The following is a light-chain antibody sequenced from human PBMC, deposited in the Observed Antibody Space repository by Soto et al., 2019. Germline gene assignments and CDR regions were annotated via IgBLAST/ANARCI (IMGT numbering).Light chain of an antibody. Sequence: PGERVTLSCRASQSVSSSYLTWYQQKPGQAPRLLIYGASTRATGIPARFSGSGSGTDFTLTISSLQPEDFAVYYCQQDSPFGPGTKVDIK. J-gene: IGKJ3*01. CDR1: QSVSSSY. CDR2: GAS. CDR3: QQDSP. V-gene: IGKV3D-7*01.